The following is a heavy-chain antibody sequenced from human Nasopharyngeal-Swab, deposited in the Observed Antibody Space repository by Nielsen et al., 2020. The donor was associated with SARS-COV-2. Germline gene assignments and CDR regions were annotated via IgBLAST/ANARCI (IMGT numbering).Heavy chain of an antibody. J-gene: IGHJ6*02. CDR2: ISSSSSYI. Sequence: GESLKISCAASGFTFSSYSMNWVRQAPGKGLEWVSSISSSSSYIYYADSVKGRFTISRDNAKNSLYLQMNSLRDEDTAVYYCARDVMVRGVIAHYYHYGMDVWGQGTTVTVSS. D-gene: IGHD3-10*01. CDR1: GFTFSSYS. CDR3: ARDVMVRGVIAHYYHYGMDV. V-gene: IGHV3-21*01.